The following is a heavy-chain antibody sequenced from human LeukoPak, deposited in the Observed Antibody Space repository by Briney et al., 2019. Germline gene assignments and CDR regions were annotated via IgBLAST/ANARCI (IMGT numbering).Heavy chain of an antibody. CDR1: GFIFTNYF. D-gene: IGHD3/OR15-3a*01. V-gene: IGHV3-7*01. CDR3: ARDDGFSCYSY. J-gene: IGHJ4*02. CDR2: IKHDGSEK. Sequence: PGGSLRLSCAASGFIFTNYFMSWVRQAPGKGLEWVASIKHDGSEKYYVDSVRGRFTISRDNTMNSLYLQMNSLTVEDTAIYYCARDDGFSCYSYWGQGTLVTVSS.